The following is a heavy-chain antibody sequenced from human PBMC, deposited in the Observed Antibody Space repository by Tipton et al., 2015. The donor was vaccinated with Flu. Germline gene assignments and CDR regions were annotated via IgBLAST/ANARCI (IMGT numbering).Heavy chain of an antibody. CDR2: TSYDGSNK. D-gene: IGHD2-15*01. J-gene: IGHJ1*01. CDR1: GFTFSSYA. CDR3: ARGDHCERCQSVRMYFLH. V-gene: IGHV3-30*04. Sequence: SLRLSCAASGFTFSSYAMHWVRQAPGKGLEWVAVTSYDGSNKYYADSVRGRFTISRDTSKNTLYLQMNSLRTEDTALYYCARGDHCERCQSVRMYFLHWGQGSLFT.